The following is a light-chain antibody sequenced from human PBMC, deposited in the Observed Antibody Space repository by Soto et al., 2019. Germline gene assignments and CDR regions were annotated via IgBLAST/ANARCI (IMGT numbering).Light chain of an antibody. Sequence: EIVLTPSPGPLSLSPGGRAPLSCRASPTLSRRYLAWFQQKRGQAPRVLIYGASNRATGIPDRFSGSGSGTDFSLTISRLEPEDFAVYYCQQYETSPRTFGQGTKLEIK. V-gene: IGKV3-20*01. CDR3: QQYETSPRT. CDR1: PTLSRRY. J-gene: IGKJ2*01. CDR2: GAS.